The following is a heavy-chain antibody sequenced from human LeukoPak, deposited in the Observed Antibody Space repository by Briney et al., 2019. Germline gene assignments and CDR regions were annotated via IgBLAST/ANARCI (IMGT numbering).Heavy chain of an antibody. D-gene: IGHD3-16*01. J-gene: IGHJ4*02. CDR3: AREMPFGDSFDY. Sequence: GGSLRLSCAASGFTFSNYWMSWVRQAPGQGLEWVAKIKQDGSEKYYVDSVKGRFTISRDNAKNSLYLQLNSLRAEDTAVYYCAREMPFGDSFDYWGQGTLVTISP. V-gene: IGHV3-7*01. CDR1: GFTFSNYW. CDR2: IKQDGSEK.